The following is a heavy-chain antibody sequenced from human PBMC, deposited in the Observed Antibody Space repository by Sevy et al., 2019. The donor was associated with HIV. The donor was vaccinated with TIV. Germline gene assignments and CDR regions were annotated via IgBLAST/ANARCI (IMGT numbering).Heavy chain of an antibody. CDR2: ILHDGSYR. Sequence: GGSLRLSCAASGFTFSSYDMHWVRQAPGKGLEWVVIILHDGSYREYVDSVRGHFTMTRDNSKNTKYLQMNGLSIEDTAVNYCAKNRLPGGSYFSRHGLDVWGRGTTVTVSS. V-gene: IGHV3-30*18. CDR1: GFTFSSYD. D-gene: IGHD3-10*01. J-gene: IGHJ6*02. CDR3: AKNRLPGGSYFSRHGLDV.